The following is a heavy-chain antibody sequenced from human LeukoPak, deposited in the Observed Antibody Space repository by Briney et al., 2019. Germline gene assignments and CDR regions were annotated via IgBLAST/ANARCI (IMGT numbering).Heavy chain of an antibody. J-gene: IGHJ4*02. D-gene: IGHD5-24*01. CDR3: ARERGDGYNLDY. CDR1: GGTFSSYA. V-gene: IGHV1-69*05. Sequence: SVKVSCKASGGTFSSYAISWVRQAPGQGLEWMGGIIPIFGTANYAQKFQGRVTITTDESTSTAYMELSSLRSEDTAVYYCARERGDGYNLDYWGQGTLVTVSS. CDR2: IIPIFGTA.